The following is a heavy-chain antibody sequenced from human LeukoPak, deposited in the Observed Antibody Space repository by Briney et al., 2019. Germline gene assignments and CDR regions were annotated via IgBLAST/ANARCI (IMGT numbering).Heavy chain of an antibody. CDR1: GFSFSNHG. D-gene: IGHD6-19*01. CDR3: AREATWGQWYFDH. V-gene: IGHV3-30*03. CDR2: IASDGGAK. Sequence: GTSLRLSCVASGFSFSNHGMHWVRQAPGKGLEWVSVIASDGGAKFYADSVKGRFTLSRDNPKNMFFLQMNLLTVEDTAIYYCAREATWGQWYFDHWGQGTPVTVSS. J-gene: IGHJ4*02.